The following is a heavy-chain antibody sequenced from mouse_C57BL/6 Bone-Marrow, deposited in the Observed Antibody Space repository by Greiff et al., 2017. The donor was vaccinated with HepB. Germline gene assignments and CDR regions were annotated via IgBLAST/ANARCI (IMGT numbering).Heavy chain of an antibody. CDR3: VRRAGGSYAMDY. CDR2: IRSKSNNYAT. V-gene: IGHV10-1*01. J-gene: IGHJ4*01. CDR1: GFSFNTYA. Sequence: EVQLVESGGGLVQPKGSLKLSCAASGFSFNTYAMNWVRQAPGKGLEWVARIRSKSNNYATYYADSVKDRFTISRDDSESMLYLQMNNLKTEDTAMYCCVRRAGGSYAMDYWGQGTSVTVSS.